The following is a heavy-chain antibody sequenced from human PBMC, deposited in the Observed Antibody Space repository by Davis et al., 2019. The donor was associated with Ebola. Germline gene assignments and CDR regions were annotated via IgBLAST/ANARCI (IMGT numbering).Heavy chain of an antibody. V-gene: IGHV4-34*01. J-gene: IGHJ6*02. Sequence: WGSLRLSCAVYGGSFSGYYWSWIRQPPGQGLEWIGEINHSGSTNYNPSLKSRVTISVDTSKNQFSLKLSSVTAADTAVYYCARGYCSGGSCPLGYYYYGMDVWGQGTTVTVSS. CDR1: GGSFSGYY. D-gene: IGHD2-15*01. CDR2: INHSGST. CDR3: ARGYCSGGSCPLGYYYYGMDV.